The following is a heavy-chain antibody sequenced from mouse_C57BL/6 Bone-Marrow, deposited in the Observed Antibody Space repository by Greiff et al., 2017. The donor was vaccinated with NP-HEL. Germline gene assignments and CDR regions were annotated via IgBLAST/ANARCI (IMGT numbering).Heavy chain of an antibody. CDR3: ARALYDGYSSSFAY. Sequence: QVQLQQSGAELVRPGASVKMSCKASGYTFTSYNMHWVKQTPRQGLEWIGAIYPGNGDTSYHQKFKGKATLTVDKSSSTAYMQLSSLTSEDSAVYFGARALYDGYSSSFAYWGQGTLVTVSA. CDR2: IYPGNGDT. CDR1: GYTFTSYN. D-gene: IGHD2-3*01. V-gene: IGHV1-12*01. J-gene: IGHJ3*01.